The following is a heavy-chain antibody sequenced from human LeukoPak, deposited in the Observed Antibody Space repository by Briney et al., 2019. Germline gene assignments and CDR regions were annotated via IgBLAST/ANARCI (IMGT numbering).Heavy chain of an antibody. CDR2: ISWNSGSI. J-gene: IGHJ4*02. V-gene: IGHV3-9*01. CDR3: AKGTGRYWTFFDY. D-gene: IGHD1-26*01. CDR1: GFTFGSYA. Sequence: SPRLSCAASGFTFGSYAMHWVRQIPKRGLGRASGISWNSGSIDYADSVKGRFTISRDNAKNSLYLQMNSLRPEDTAFYYCAKGTGRYWTFFDYWGQGTLVTVSS.